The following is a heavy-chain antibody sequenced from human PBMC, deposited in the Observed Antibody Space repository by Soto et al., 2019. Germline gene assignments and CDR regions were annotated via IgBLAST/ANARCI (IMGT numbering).Heavy chain of an antibody. CDR3: ARDQDRWAGKHYYYYGMDV. CDR1: GFTFSSYS. D-gene: IGHD2-15*01. CDR2: ISSSSSTI. Sequence: GGSLRLSCAASGFTFSSYSMNWVRQAPGKGLEWVSYISSSSSTIYYADSVKGRFTISRDNAKNSLYLQMNSLRDEDTAVYYCARDQDRWAGKHYYYYGMDVWGQGTTVTVSS. V-gene: IGHV3-48*02. J-gene: IGHJ6*02.